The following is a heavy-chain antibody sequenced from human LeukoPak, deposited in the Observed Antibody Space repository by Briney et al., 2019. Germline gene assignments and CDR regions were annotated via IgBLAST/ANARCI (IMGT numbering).Heavy chain of an antibody. CDR1: GYTFTGYY. CDR3: ARDEYYYDSSGYYSI. V-gene: IGHV1-18*04. D-gene: IGHD3-22*01. Sequence: ASVKVSCKASGYTFTGYYMHWVRQAPGQGLEWMGWISAYNGNTNYAQKLQGRVTMTTDTSTSTAYMELRSLRSDDTAVYYCARDEYYYDSSGYYSIWGQGTLVTVSS. CDR2: ISAYNGNT. J-gene: IGHJ4*02.